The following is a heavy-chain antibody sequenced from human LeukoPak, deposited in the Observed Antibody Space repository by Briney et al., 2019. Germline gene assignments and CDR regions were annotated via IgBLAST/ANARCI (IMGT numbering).Heavy chain of an antibody. Sequence: SETLSLTCTVSGDSIITISHYWAWIRQAPGKRLEWIGTVYYSGYTYYNPSLRTRLTMSIDTSQNQFSLRLSSVTAADTSIYYCAKSSSSYWYFDYWGQGALVAVSS. D-gene: IGHD2-15*01. V-gene: IGHV4-39*01. J-gene: IGHJ4*02. CDR2: VYYSGYT. CDR1: GDSIITISHY. CDR3: AKSSSSYWYFDY.